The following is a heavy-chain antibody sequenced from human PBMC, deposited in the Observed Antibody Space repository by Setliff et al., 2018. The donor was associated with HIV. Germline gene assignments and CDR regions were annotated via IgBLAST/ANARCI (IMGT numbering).Heavy chain of an antibody. CDR2: IFPFFGSA. CDR3: AREKPWGFGETPDYYYYMDV. Sequence: SVKVSCKASGGTFSSYCVNWVRQAPGQGLEWMGGIFPFFGSANYAQKFQGRVTITADVSTSTIYMELSSLTSEDTAVYYCAREKPWGFGETPDYYYYMDVWGKGTTVTVSS. CDR1: GGTFSSYC. V-gene: IGHV1-69*13. D-gene: IGHD3-10*01. J-gene: IGHJ6*03.